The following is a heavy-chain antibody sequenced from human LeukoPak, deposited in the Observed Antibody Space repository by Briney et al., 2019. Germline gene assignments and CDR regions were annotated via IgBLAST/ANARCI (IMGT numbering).Heavy chain of an antibody. D-gene: IGHD3-10*01. CDR2: INHSGST. CDR1: GYSISSGYY. CDR3: ARGRDLLWFGELGLYWFDP. J-gene: IGHJ5*02. Sequence: SETLSLTCTVSGYSISSGYYWGWIRQPPGKGLEWIGEINHSGSTNYNPSLKSRVTISVDTSKNQFSLKLSSVTAADTAVYYCARGRDLLWFGELGLYWFDPWGQGTLVTVSS. V-gene: IGHV4-38-2*02.